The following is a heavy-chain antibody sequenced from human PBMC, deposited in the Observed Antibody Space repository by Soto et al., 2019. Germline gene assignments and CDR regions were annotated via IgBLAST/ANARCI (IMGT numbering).Heavy chain of an antibody. CDR3: ARGGSVVLVPDDVHVDQYGMDL. CDR1: GYMFTNFF. Sequence: QVQLVQSGAEVKPPGASVKISCTSSGYMFTNFFIHWVRLAPGQGLQWIGIVNPKFGSTGTAQKFKCRVTMSVETSPNTVSLEVSSLRPEDTGLYFCARGGSVVLVPDDVHVDQYGMDLWGQGTTVTVS. J-gene: IGHJ6*02. CDR2: VNPKFGST. D-gene: IGHD6-25*01. V-gene: IGHV1-46*01.